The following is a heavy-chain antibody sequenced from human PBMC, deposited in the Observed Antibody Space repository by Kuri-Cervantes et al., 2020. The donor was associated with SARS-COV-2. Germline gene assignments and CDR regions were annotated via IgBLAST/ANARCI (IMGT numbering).Heavy chain of an antibody. D-gene: IGHD2-2*01. CDR1: GFTFSSYA. V-gene: IGHV3-30-3*01. CDR3: ARGTGYQLPDGWGWVGY. Sequence: GGSLRLSCAASGFTFSSYAMHWVRQAPGKGLEWVAVISYDGSNKYYADSVKGRFTISRDNSKNTLYLQMNSLRAEDTAVYYCARGTGYQLPDGWGWVGYWGQGTLVTVS. CDR2: ISYDGSNK. J-gene: IGHJ4*02.